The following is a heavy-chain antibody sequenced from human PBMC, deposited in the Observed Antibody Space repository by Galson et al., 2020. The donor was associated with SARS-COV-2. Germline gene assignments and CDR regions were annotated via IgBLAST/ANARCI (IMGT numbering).Heavy chain of an antibody. CDR2: IKQDGSEK. Sequence: GGSLRLSCAASGFTFSSYWMSWVRQAPGKGLEWVANIKQDGSEKYYVDSVKGRFTISRDNAKNSLYLQMNSLRAEDTALYYCAREVRRVGAKRYYYYYYMDVWGKGTTVTIAS. CDR3: AREVRRVGAKRYYYYYYMDV. CDR1: GFTFSSYW. V-gene: IGHV3-7*01. J-gene: IGHJ6*03. D-gene: IGHD1-26*01.